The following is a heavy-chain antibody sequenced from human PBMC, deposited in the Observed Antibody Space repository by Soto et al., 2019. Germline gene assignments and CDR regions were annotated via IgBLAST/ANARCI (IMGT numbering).Heavy chain of an antibody. J-gene: IGHJ4*02. Sequence: PGGSLRLSCAASGFTFSSYGMHWVRQAPGKGLEWVAVIWYDGSNKYYADSVKGRFTISRDNSKNTLYLQMNSLRAEDTAVYYCAKAGDWNYVFDFWGQGTSVTVSS. D-gene: IGHD1-7*01. CDR1: GFTFSSYG. CDR2: IWYDGSNK. V-gene: IGHV3-33*06. CDR3: AKAGDWNYVFDF.